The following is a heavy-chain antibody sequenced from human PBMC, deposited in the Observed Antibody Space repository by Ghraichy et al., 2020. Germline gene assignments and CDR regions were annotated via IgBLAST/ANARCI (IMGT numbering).Heavy chain of an antibody. Sequence: SETLSLTCTVSGGSVSSGEFFWSWIRQHPGKGLEWIGSIYHSGSTYFHPSLKPRGVTISLDSSKNLFSLKLTSMTAADTAVYYCARGSDSFPQGSPFDYWGQGTLVTVSS. CDR2: IYHSGST. J-gene: IGHJ4*02. CDR3: ARGSDSFPQGSPFDY. V-gene: IGHV4-31*03. D-gene: IGHD2-15*01. CDR1: GGSVSSGEFF.